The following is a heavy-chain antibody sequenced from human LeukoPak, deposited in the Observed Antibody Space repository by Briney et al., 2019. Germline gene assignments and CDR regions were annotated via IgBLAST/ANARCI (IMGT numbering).Heavy chain of an antibody. CDR1: GFTFRSYW. CDR2: IKEDGSEK. D-gene: IGHD1-26*01. V-gene: IGHV3-7*03. CDR3: ARVLVGALDY. Sequence: PGRSLRLSCAASGFTFRSYWMSWFRQAPGKGLEWVANIKEDGSEKSYVDSVKGRFTISRDNAKNLLYLQMNSLRAEETAVYYCARVLVGALDYWGQGTLVTVSS. J-gene: IGHJ4*02.